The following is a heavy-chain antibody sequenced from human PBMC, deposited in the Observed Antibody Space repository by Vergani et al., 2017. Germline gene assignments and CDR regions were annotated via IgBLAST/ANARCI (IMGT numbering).Heavy chain of an antibody. J-gene: IGHJ6*02. CDR3: AKVVGYYYGMDV. CDR2: ISYQGSNK. CDR1: GFTFSSSG. Sequence: QVQLVESGGGVVQPGRSLRLSCADSGFTFSSSGMHWVRPAPGRGLEWVAVISYQGSNKYYADTVKGRFTISRDNSKNTLYLQMNSLRAEDTSVYCCAKVVGYYYGMDVWGQGTTVTVSS. V-gene: IGHV3-30*18.